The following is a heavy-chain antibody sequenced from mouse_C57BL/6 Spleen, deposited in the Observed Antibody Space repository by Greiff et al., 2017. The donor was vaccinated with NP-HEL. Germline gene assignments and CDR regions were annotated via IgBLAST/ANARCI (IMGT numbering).Heavy chain of an antibody. CDR1: GFTFSSYG. CDR2: ISSGGSYT. D-gene: IGHD1-1*01. V-gene: IGHV5-6*01. Sequence: EVQVVESGGDLVKPGGSLKLSCAASGFTFSSYGMSWVRQTPDKRLEWVATISSGGSYTYYPDSVKGRFTISRDNAKNTLYLQMSSLKSEDTAMYYCARRGYGSSYRYWYFDVWGTGTTVTVSS. CDR3: ARRGYGSSYRYWYFDV. J-gene: IGHJ1*03.